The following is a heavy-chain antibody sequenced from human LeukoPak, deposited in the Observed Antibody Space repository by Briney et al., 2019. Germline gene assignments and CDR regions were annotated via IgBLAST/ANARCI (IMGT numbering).Heavy chain of an antibody. D-gene: IGHD4-11*01. CDR2: IKQDGSEK. CDR1: GFTFSSYW. CDR3: ARGQHRWDYSHNLMSF. Sequence: GGSLRLSCAASGFTFSSYWMSWVRQAPGKGLEWVANIKQDGSEKYYVDSVKGRFTISRDNAKNSLYLQMNSLRAEDTAVYYCARGQHRWDYSHNLMSFWGQGTLVTVSS. J-gene: IGHJ3*01. V-gene: IGHV3-7*01.